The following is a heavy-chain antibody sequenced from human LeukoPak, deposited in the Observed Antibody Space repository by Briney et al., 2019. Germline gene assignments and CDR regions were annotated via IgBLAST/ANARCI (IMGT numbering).Heavy chain of an antibody. CDR1: GGSISSHY. CDR2: IYTSGST. CDR3: ARGGVGSSWYGRYFDY. V-gene: IGHV4-4*07. Sequence: PSETLSLTCTVSGGSISSHYWSWIRQPAGKGLEWIGRIYTSGSTNYNPSLKSRVTMSVDTSKNQFSLKLSSVTAADTAVYYCARGGVGSSWYGRYFDYWGQGTLVTVSS. D-gene: IGHD6-13*01. J-gene: IGHJ4*02.